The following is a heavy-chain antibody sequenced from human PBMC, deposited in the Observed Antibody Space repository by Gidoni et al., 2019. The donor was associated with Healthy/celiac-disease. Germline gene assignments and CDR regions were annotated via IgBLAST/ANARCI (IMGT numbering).Heavy chain of an antibody. V-gene: IGHV3-74*01. CDR2: INSDGSST. Sequence: EVQLVESGGGLVQPGGSLRLSCAASGFTFSSYWMHWVRQAPGKGLVWVSRINSDGSSTSYADSVKGRFTISRDNAKNTLYLQMNSLRAEDTAVYYCATMLSSSSSLGYYYYGMDVWGQGTTVTVSS. J-gene: IGHJ6*02. D-gene: IGHD6-6*01. CDR1: GFTFSSYW. CDR3: ATMLSSSSSLGYYYYGMDV.